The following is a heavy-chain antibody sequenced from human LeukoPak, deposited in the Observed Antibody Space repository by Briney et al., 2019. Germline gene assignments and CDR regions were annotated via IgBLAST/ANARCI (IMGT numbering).Heavy chain of an antibody. CDR1: GFTFSSYS. CDR3: GKDPWANIVVVPAAMSDGMDV. V-gene: IGHV3-23*01. D-gene: IGHD2-2*01. J-gene: IGHJ6*02. Sequence: GGSLRLSCAASGFTFSSYSMNWVRQAPGKGLEWVSVISGSGGSTYYPDSVKGRFTISRDNSKNTLYLQMNSLRAEDTAVYYCGKDPWANIVVVPAAMSDGMDVWGQGTTVTVSS. CDR2: ISGSGGST.